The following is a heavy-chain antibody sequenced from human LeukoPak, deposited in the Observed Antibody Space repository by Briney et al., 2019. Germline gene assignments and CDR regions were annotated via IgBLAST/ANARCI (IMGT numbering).Heavy chain of an antibody. D-gene: IGHD5-18*01. CDR3: ARVWGDTAMVTLDY. CDR2: ISGSGDTT. CDR1: GFTFSSYA. V-gene: IGHV3-23*01. Sequence: GGSLRLSCAASGFTFSSYAMTWFRQAPGKGLEWVSGISGSGDTTYYADSVKGRFTISRDNSKNTLYVQMNSLRAEDTAVYYCARVWGDTAMVTLDYWGQGTLVTVSS. J-gene: IGHJ4*02.